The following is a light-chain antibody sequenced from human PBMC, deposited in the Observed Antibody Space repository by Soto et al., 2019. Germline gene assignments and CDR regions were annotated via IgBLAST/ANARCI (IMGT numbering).Light chain of an antibody. V-gene: IGKV3-20*01. CDR2: GAS. J-gene: IGKJ1*01. Sequence: EIVLTQSPGTLSLSPGEGATLSCRASQSVSSNSLAWYQHRPGQAPRLLMYGASTRATGIPDRFSGSGSGSGTDFTLTISRLEPEDFAVYYCQQYISTPWTFGQGTKV. CDR3: QQYISTPWT. CDR1: QSVSSNS.